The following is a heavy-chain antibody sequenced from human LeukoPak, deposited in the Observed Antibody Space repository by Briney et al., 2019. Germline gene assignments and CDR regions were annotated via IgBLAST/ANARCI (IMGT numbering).Heavy chain of an antibody. J-gene: IGHJ4*02. CDR3: ARTYYDFWSGYFDY. V-gene: IGHV4-38-2*01. Sequence: PSETLSLTCAVSGYSISSGYYWGWIRQPPGKGLEWIGSIYHSGSTYYNPSLKSRVTISVDTSKNQFSLKLSSVTAADTAVYYSARTYYDFWSGYFDYWGQGTLVTVSS. CDR1: GYSISSGYY. D-gene: IGHD3-3*01. CDR2: IYHSGST.